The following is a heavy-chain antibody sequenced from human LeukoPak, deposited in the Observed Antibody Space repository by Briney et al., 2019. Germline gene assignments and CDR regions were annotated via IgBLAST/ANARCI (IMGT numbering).Heavy chain of an antibody. J-gene: IGHJ4*02. V-gene: IGHV4-4*09. Sequence: PETLSLTCTVSGGSISSYYWSWIRQPPGKGLEWIGYIYTSGSTNYNPSLKSRVTISVDTSKNQFSLKLSSVTAADTAVYYCARGVGSSSEIDYWGQGTLVTVSS. D-gene: IGHD6-6*01. CDR3: ARGVGSSSEIDY. CDR1: GGSISSYY. CDR2: IYTSGST.